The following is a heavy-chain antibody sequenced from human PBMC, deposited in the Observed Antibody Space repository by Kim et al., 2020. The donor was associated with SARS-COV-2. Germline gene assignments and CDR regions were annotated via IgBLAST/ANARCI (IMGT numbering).Heavy chain of an antibody. CDR3: AREWGPRGFAFDI. J-gene: IGHJ3*02. Sequence: YYADSVQGRFTISRNNAKNSLYLQMSSLRAEDTAVYYCAREWGPRGFAFDIWGQGTMVTVSS. V-gene: IGHV3-48*03. D-gene: IGHD1-26*01.